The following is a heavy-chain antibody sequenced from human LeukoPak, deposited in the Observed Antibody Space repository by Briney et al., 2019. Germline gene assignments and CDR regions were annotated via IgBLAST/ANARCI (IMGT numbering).Heavy chain of an antibody. D-gene: IGHD1-26*01. CDR1: GGTFSSYA. Sequence: GSSVKVSCKASGGTFSSYAISWGRLAPGQGLEWMGGIIPIFGTANYAQKFQGRVTITTDESTSTAYMELSSLRSEDTAVYYCARGYPVGGFDYWGQGTLVTVSS. J-gene: IGHJ4*02. CDR2: IIPIFGTA. CDR3: ARGYPVGGFDY. V-gene: IGHV1-69*05.